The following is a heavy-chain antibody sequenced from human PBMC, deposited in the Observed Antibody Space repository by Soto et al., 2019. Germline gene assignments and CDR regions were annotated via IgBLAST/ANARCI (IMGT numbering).Heavy chain of an antibody. Sequence: QVQLVQSGAEVKKPGSSVKVSCKASGGTSSYTISWVRQAPGQGHEWMGRIIPILGIANYAQKFQGRVTITADKSTSTAYMELSSLRSEDTAVYYCARSIVVVTEGNYGMDVWGQGTTVTVSS. J-gene: IGHJ6*02. D-gene: IGHD2-21*02. CDR3: ARSIVVVTEGNYGMDV. CDR1: GGTSSYT. V-gene: IGHV1-69*02. CDR2: IIPILGIA.